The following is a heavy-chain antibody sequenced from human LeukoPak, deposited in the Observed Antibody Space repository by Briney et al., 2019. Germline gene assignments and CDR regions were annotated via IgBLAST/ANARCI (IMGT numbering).Heavy chain of an antibody. CDR3: AREYSSKRDYGMDV. Sequence: GGSLRLSCAASGFTFSSYAMHWVRQAPGKGLEWVAVISYDGSNKYYADSVKGRFTISRDNAKNTLYLQMNSLRAEDTAVYYCAREYSSKRDYGMDVWGQGTTVTVSS. CDR1: GFTFSSYA. J-gene: IGHJ6*02. V-gene: IGHV3-30-3*01. D-gene: IGHD5-18*01. CDR2: ISYDGSNK.